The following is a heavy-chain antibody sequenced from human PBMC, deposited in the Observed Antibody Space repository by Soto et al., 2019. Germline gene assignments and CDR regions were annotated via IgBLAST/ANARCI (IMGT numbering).Heavy chain of an antibody. J-gene: IGHJ5*02. Sequence: GGSLRLSCAASGFTFRSFTMNWVRQAPGKGLEWVSTISSNSAYIYYTDALRGRFTISRDNAKNSLRLQMNSLRAEDTAVYYCTRDASRGSSARGWFDPWGPGTLVTVSS. CDR1: GFTFRSFT. CDR2: ISSNSAYI. D-gene: IGHD6-13*01. V-gene: IGHV3-21*01. CDR3: TRDASRGSSARGWFDP.